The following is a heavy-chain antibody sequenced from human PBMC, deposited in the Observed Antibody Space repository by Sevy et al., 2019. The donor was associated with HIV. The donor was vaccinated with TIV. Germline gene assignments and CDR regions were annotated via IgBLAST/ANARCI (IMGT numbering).Heavy chain of an antibody. CDR1: GYRFSSHW. D-gene: IGHD3-22*01. Sequence: GESLKISCEASGYRFSSHWMAWVRQMPGKGLEWMGIIYPLDSDTRYSPSFKGQVTISADKSIGTAYLQWRSLKASDTATYYCARLMTYYDGSGYTGDYWGQGTLVTVSS. V-gene: IGHV5-51*01. CDR2: IYPLDSDT. J-gene: IGHJ4*02. CDR3: ARLMTYYDGSGYTGDY.